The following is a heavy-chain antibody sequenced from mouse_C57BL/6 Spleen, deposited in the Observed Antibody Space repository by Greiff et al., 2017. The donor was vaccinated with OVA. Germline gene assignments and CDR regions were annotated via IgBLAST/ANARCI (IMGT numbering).Heavy chain of an antibody. J-gene: IGHJ1*03. V-gene: IGHV3-6*01. CDR2: ISYDGSN. CDR1: GYSITSGYY. CDR3: ARNNWYFDV. Sequence: EVKLQESGPGLVKPSQSLSLTCSVTGYSITSGYYWNWIRQFPGNKLEWMGYISYDGSNNYNPSLKNRISITRDTSKNQFFLKCNSLTTEDTATYYCARNNWYFDVWGTGTTVTVSS.